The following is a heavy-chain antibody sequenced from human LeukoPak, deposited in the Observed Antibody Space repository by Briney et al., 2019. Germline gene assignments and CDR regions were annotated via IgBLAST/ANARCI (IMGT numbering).Heavy chain of an antibody. D-gene: IGHD2-2*01. Sequence: PSETLSLTCTVSGGSISRYYWSWIRQPAGKGLEWIGRIYTSGSTNYNPSLKSRVTISVDTSKNQFSLKLSSVTAADTAVYYCARAIGCSSTSCYNWFDPWGQGTLVTVSS. CDR1: GGSISRYY. J-gene: IGHJ5*02. V-gene: IGHV4-4*07. CDR2: IYTSGST. CDR3: ARAIGCSSTSCYNWFDP.